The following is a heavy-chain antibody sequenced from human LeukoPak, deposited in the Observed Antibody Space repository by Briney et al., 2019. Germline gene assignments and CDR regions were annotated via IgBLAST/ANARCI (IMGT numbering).Heavy chain of an antibody. Sequence: GGSLRLSCAASGFTVSSNYMSWVRQAPGKGLEGVSVIYSGGSTYYADSVKGRFTISRDNSKNTLYLQMNSLRAEDTAVYYCARDGEAYCYDSSGWRGWYFDLWGRGTLVTVSS. CDR2: IYSGGST. J-gene: IGHJ2*01. V-gene: IGHV3-53*01. D-gene: IGHD3-22*01. CDR1: GFTVSSNY. CDR3: ARDGEAYCYDSSGWRGWYFDL.